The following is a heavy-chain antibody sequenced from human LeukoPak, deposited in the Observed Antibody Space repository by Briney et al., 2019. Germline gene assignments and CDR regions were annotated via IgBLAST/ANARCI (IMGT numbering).Heavy chain of an antibody. Sequence: GESLKISCKGSGYSFTSYWIAWVRQIPGKGLEWMGIIYPGDSDTRYSPSFQGQVTISADKSISTAYLQWSSLKASDTAMYYCARSGDFGVANDAFDIWGQGTMVTVSS. V-gene: IGHV5-51*01. CDR3: ARSGDFGVANDAFDI. CDR2: IYPGDSDT. D-gene: IGHD3-3*01. J-gene: IGHJ3*02. CDR1: GYSFTSYW.